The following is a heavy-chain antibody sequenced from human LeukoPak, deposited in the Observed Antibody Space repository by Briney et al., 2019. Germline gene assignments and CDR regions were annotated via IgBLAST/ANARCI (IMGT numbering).Heavy chain of an antibody. CDR1: GFTFSSYA. J-gene: IGHJ4*02. D-gene: IGHD6-19*01. CDR2: ISGSGGNT. V-gene: IGHV3-23*01. Sequence: PGGSLRLSCAASGFTFSSYAMIWVRQAPGKGLEWVSAISGSGGNTYYADSVKGRFTISRDNSKNTLYLQMNSLRAEDTAVYYCAKDLSDSSGWSTPFDYWGQGTLVTVSS. CDR3: AKDLSDSSGWSTPFDY.